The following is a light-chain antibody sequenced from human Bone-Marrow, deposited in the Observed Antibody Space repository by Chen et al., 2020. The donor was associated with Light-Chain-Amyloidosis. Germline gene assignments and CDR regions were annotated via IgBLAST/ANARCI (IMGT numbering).Light chain of an antibody. V-gene: IGKV2-30*02. CDR2: LVS. Sequence: EVVMTQSPVYLPVIIGQPASISCRSSESLVHNDGNTYLNWSQQRPGHSTRRLLYLVSTRDPGVPDRFSGSGSGTDVTLKISRVEAEDVAVYYCMQGTHRPHYTFGQGTNLDIK. CDR1: ESLVHNDGNTY. CDR3: MQGTHRPHYT. J-gene: IGKJ2*01.